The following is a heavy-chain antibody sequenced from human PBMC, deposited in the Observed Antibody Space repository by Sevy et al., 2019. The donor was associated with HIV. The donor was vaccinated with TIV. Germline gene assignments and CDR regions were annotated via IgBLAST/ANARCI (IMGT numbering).Heavy chain of an antibody. CDR3: AREPEKNFLSTIFGGPQGMDV. J-gene: IGHJ6*02. V-gene: IGHV3-21*01. Sequence: GGSLRLSCAASGFTFSSYSMNWVRQAPGKGLEWVSSIRSSSGYIYYADSVKGRFTISRDNAKNSLYLQMNSLRAEDTAVYYCAREPEKNFLSTIFGGPQGMDVWGQGTTVTVSS. CDR2: IRSSSGYI. D-gene: IGHD3-3*01. CDR1: GFTFSSYS.